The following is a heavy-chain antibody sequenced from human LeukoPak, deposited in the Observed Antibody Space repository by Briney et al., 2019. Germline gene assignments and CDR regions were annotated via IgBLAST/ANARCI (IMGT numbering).Heavy chain of an antibody. D-gene: IGHD3-22*01. CDR1: GFTFSSYW. Sequence: GGSLRLSCAASGFTFSSYWMSWVRQAPGKGLQWVANIKQDGSEKYYVDSVKGRFTISRDNAKNSLYLQMNSLRAEDTAVYYCARVYDSSGYYYEQTGYFDYWGQGTLVTVSS. J-gene: IGHJ4*02. CDR2: IKQDGSEK. CDR3: ARVYDSSGYYYEQTGYFDY. V-gene: IGHV3-7*01.